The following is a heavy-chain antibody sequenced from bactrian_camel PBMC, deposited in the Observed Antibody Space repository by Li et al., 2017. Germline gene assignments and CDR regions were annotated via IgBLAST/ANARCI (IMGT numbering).Heavy chain of an antibody. V-gene: IGHV3S55*01. D-gene: IGHD2*01. CDR3: AVRLSSVCYNRAETFEY. CDR1: ALTYQTNL. J-gene: IGHJ4*01. CDR2: ISVVGTT. Sequence: VQLVESGGGTVQTGRSLNLSCSTTALTYQTNLMGYFRQAPGKERETVAVISVVGTTDTADSLKGRFTISRGNADNTLYLQMNSLKPDDSAMYYCAVRLSSVCYNRAETFEYWGQGTQVTVS.